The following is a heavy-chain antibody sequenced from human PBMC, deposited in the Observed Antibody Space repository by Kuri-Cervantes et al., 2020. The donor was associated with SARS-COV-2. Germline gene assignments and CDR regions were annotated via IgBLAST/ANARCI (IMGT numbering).Heavy chain of an antibody. V-gene: IGHV3-33*01. D-gene: IGHD2-2*01. CDR2: IWYDGSNK. Sequence: GESLKISCAASGFTFSSYGMHWVRQAPGKGLEWVAVIWYDGSNKYYADSVEGRFTISGDNSKNTLYLQMNSLRAEDTAVYYCARDLVPAAMLGYWGQGTLVTVSS. CDR3: ARDLVPAAMLGY. J-gene: IGHJ4*02. CDR1: GFTFSSYG.